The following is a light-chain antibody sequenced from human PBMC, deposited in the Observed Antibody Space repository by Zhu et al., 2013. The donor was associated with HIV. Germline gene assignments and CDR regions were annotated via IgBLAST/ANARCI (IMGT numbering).Light chain of an antibody. CDR1: QDINSA. Sequence: IHLTQSPSSLSASVGDRVTITCRASQDINSALAWYQQKPDKPPNLLIYDASNLHTGVPSRFGGSGSGTDFTLTISSLQPEDFATYYCQQSYSTPLTFGGGTRVEIK. J-gene: IGKJ4*01. CDR3: QQSYSTPLT. CDR2: DAS. V-gene: IGKV1-13*02.